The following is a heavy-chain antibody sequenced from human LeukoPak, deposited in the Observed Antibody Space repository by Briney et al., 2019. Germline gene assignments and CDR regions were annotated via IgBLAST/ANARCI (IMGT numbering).Heavy chain of an antibody. CDR1: GFTFSDYY. CDR2: ISSSSGYK. J-gene: IGHJ1*01. V-gene: IGHV3-11*06. Sequence: WGSLRLSCAASGFTFSDYYMSWIRQTPEKRLEWLSYISSSSGYKNYADSLKGRFTISRDNAKNSVYLQMNSLSAEDTAVYYCARQGLYDSSDFWTFQHWGQGTLVTVSS. CDR3: ARQGLYDSSDFWTFQH. D-gene: IGHD3/OR15-3a*01.